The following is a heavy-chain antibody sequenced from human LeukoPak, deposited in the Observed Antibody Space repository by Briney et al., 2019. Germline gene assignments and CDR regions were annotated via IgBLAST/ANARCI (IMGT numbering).Heavy chain of an antibody. CDR1: GYTFTSYG. CDR2: ISAYKGNT. Sequence: ASVKVSCKASGYTFTSYGISWVRQAPGQGGEWMGWISAYKGNTKYAQKLQATLTMTTDTSTSTAYMELRSLRSDDTAVYYCARHAGIVVVPAAIGDDAFDIWGQGTMVTVSS. D-gene: IGHD2-2*02. CDR3: ARHAGIVVVPAAIGDDAFDI. J-gene: IGHJ3*02. V-gene: IGHV1-18*01.